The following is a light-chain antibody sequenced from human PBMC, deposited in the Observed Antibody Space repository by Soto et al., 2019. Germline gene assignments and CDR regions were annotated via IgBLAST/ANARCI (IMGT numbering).Light chain of an antibody. CDR1: SSDVGSYNF. J-gene: IGLJ1*01. CDR2: EVS. CDR3: SSHTTSSNYV. V-gene: IGLV2-14*01. Sequence: QSVLTQPASVSGSPGQSITISCTGTSSDVGSYNFVSWYQQLPGKAPKLMIYEVSNRPSGVSNRFSGSKSGNTASLTISGLQAEDEADYYCSSHTTSSNYVFGSGTKVTVL.